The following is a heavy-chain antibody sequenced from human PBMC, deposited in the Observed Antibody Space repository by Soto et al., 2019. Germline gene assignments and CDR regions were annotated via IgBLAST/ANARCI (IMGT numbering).Heavy chain of an antibody. CDR3: ARKLSSATLLFDY. CDR2: IYYSGST. J-gene: IGHJ4*02. V-gene: IGHV4-30-4*01. CDR1: GGSISSGDYY. Sequence: PSETLSLTCTVSGGSISSGDYYWSWIRQPPGKGLEWIGYIYYSGSTYYNPSLKSRVTISVDTSKNQFSLKLSSVTAADTVAYYCARKLSSATLLFDYWGQGTLVTVSS. D-gene: IGHD1-26*01.